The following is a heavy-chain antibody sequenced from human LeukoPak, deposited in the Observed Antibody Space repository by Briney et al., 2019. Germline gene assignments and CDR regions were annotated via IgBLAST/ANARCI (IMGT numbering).Heavy chain of an antibody. Sequence: AATLSLTCTVSGGSISSYYGSWIRQPPGKGVEWIGYIYYSGSTNYNRAVKSRVTISVDTSKHQFSLKLSSVTGADTAVYYCASRYYYGYFDYWGRGTLVTVSS. CDR3: ASRYYYGYFDY. D-gene: IGHD3-10*01. J-gene: IGHJ4*02. V-gene: IGHV4-59*08. CDR1: GGSISSYY. CDR2: IYYSGST.